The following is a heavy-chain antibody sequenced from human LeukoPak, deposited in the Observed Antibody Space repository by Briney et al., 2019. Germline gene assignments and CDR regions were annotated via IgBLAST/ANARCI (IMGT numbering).Heavy chain of an antibody. Sequence: GASVKVSCKASGYTFTSYDINWVRQATGQGLEWMGWMNPNSGNTGYAQEFQGRVTMTRNTSISTAYMELSSLRSEDTAVYYCARGSRYEWELQPYAFDIWGQGTMVTVSS. CDR3: ARGSRYEWELQPYAFDI. CDR1: GYTFTSYD. CDR2: MNPNSGNT. V-gene: IGHV1-8*01. D-gene: IGHD1-26*01. J-gene: IGHJ3*02.